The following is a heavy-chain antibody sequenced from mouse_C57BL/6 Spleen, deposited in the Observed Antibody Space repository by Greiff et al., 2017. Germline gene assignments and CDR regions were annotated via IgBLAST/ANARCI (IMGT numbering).Heavy chain of an antibody. D-gene: IGHD4-1*01. CDR3: ARGTGSGYYFDY. Sequence: EVQLVESGGGLVKPGGSLKLSCAASGFTFSDYGMHWVRQAPEKGLEWVAYISSGSSTIYYADTVKGRFTISRDNAKNTLFRQMTSLGSEDTAMYYCARGTGSGYYFDYWGQGTTLTVSS. CDR2: ISSGSSTI. J-gene: IGHJ2*01. CDR1: GFTFSDYG. V-gene: IGHV5-17*01.